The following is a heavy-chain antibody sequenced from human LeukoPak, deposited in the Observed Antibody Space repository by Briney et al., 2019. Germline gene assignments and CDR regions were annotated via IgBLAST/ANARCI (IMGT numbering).Heavy chain of an antibody. CDR1: GGSFSDYY. V-gene: IGHV4-34*01. CDR2: INHSGST. CDR3: ARGRYCSSTSCASRIFDY. J-gene: IGHJ4*02. D-gene: IGHD2-2*01. Sequence: SETLSLTSAVYGGSFSDYYWSWIRPPPEKGLEWIGEINHSGSTNYNPSLKSRVTISVDTSKNQFSLKLSSVTAADTAVYYCARGRYCSSTSCASRIFDYWGQGTLVTASS.